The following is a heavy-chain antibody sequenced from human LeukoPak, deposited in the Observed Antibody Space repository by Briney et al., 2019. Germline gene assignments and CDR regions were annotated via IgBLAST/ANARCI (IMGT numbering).Heavy chain of an antibody. CDR3: ARESDSSGWYDS. Sequence: GGSLRLSCAAPGFSFDDYAIHWVRHAPGKGLEWVSLISGDGGSTFYADSVKGRFTISRDNSKNSLYLQMSSLRSEDTALYYCARESDSSGWYDSWGQGTLVTVSS. D-gene: IGHD3-22*01. J-gene: IGHJ5*01. CDR1: GFSFDDYA. V-gene: IGHV3-43*02. CDR2: ISGDGGST.